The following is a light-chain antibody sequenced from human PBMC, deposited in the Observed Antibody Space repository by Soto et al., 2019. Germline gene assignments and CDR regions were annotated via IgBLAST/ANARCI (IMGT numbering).Light chain of an antibody. J-gene: IGLJ3*02. CDR2: EVS. CDR1: SSDVGGYNY. V-gene: IGLV2-14*01. Sequence: QSALTQPASVSGSPGQSITISCTGTSSDVGGYNYVSWYQHHPGKAPKLMIYEVSNRPSGVSNRFSGSKSGNTASLTISGLQAEDEADYYCSSYRRSNSWVFGGGTKVTVL. CDR3: SSYRRSNSWV.